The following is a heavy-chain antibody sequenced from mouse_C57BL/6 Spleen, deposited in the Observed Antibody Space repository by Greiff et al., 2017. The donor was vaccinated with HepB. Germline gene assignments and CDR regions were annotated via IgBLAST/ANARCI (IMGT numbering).Heavy chain of an antibody. J-gene: IGHJ2*01. CDR1: GFNIKDYY. Sequence: EVQVVESGAELVKPGASVKLSCTASGFNIKDYYMHWVKQRTEQGLEWIGRIDPEDGETKYAPKFQGKATITADTSSNTAYLQLSSLTSEDTAVYYCARDAAQASYYFDYWGQGTTLTVSS. CDR2: IDPEDGET. CDR3: ARDAAQASYYFDY. D-gene: IGHD3-2*02. V-gene: IGHV14-2*01.